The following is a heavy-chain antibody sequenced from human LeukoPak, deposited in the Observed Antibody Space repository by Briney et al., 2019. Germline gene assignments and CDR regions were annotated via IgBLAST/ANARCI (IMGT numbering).Heavy chain of an antibody. Sequence: GASVKVSCKASGYTFSGYYMHWVRQAPGQGLEWMGWINPKSGGTNEARKFHDRVTMTRDTSIRTAYMEVSRLRSDDTAVYYCKVSGTYRYEGTDVPFDYWGQGTLVTVSS. D-gene: IGHD3-16*02. V-gene: IGHV1-2*02. CDR1: GYTFSGYY. CDR2: INPKSGGT. CDR3: KVSGTYRYEGTDVPFDY. J-gene: IGHJ4*02.